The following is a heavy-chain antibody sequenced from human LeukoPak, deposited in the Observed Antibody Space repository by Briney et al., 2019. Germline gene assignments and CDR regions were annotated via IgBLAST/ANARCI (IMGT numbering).Heavy chain of an antibody. CDR3: ARGWRGSGSYYDY. D-gene: IGHD1-26*01. CDR2: INAGNGNT. CDR1: GYTFTSYA. V-gene: IGHV1-3*03. Sequence: GASVKVSCKASGYTFTSYAMHWVRQAPGQRLEWMGWINAGNGNTKYSQEFQGRVTITRDTSASTAYMELSSLRSEEMAVYCCARGWRGSGSYYDYWGQGTLVTVSS. J-gene: IGHJ4*02.